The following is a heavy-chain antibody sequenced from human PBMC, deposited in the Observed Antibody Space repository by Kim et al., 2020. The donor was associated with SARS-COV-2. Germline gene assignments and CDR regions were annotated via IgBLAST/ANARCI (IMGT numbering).Heavy chain of an antibody. CDR1: GFTFSSYA. CDR2: ISYDGSNK. CDR3: ARDGPILLWFGEGWFDP. V-gene: IGHV3-30*04. J-gene: IGHJ5*02. D-gene: IGHD3-10*01. Sequence: GGSLRLSCAASGFTFSSYAMHWVRQAPGKGLEWVAVISYDGSNKYYADSVKGRFTISRDNSKNTLYLQMNSLRAEDTAVYYCARDGPILLWFGEGWFDPWGQGTLVTVSS.